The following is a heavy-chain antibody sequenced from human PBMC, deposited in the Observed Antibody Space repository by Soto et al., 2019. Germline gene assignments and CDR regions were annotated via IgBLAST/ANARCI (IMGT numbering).Heavy chain of an antibody. CDR2: INPNGGGT. CDR3: VRAVHTMIQGVRFRVDQ. J-gene: IGHJ4*02. Sequence: QVQLVQSGAEMKKPGASVKVSCEASGYTFTAYYIHWVRQAPGQGLEWMGWINPNGGGTKYAQKFQGRVTMTRDTSINTAYMELTRLTSDDTAVYYCVRAVHTMIQGVRFRVDQWGQGTLVTVSS. CDR1: GYTFTAYY. V-gene: IGHV1-2*02. D-gene: IGHD3-10*01.